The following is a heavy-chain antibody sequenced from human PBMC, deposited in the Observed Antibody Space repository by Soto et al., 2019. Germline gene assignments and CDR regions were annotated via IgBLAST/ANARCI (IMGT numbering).Heavy chain of an antibody. CDR3: ARGEVVAAAYYYYYYMDV. CDR2: INHSGST. Sequence: PSETLSLTCAVYGGSFSGYYWSWIRQPPGKGLEWIGEINHSGSTNYNPSLKSRVTISVDTSKNQFSLKLSSVTAADTAVYYCARGEVVAAAYYYYYYMDVWGKGTTVTVSS. D-gene: IGHD2-15*01. V-gene: IGHV4-34*01. CDR1: GGSFSGYY. J-gene: IGHJ6*03.